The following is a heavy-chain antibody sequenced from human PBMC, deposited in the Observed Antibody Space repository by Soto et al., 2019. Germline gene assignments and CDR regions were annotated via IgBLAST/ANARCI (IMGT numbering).Heavy chain of an antibody. V-gene: IGHV3-74*03. Sequence: PVGSLRLSCAASGFTFSNDWMNWVRQGPGKGLEWVSRIISDGSRVTYADSVKGRFTISRDNAKNTLYLQMHSLRAEDTAVYYCARERTSKGGMDVWGQGTTVTVSS. CDR3: ARERTSKGGMDV. J-gene: IGHJ6*02. CDR1: GFTFSNDW. CDR2: IISDGSRV.